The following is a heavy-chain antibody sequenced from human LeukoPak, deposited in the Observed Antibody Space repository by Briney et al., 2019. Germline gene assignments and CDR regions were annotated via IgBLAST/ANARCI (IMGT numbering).Heavy chain of an antibody. Sequence: TSETLSLTSTVSGDSISKDYYCWAWIRQPPGKGLEWIGTIYNNANTYYNPPLESRVTMSVDTSKHQISLTLTSVTAAHTAVYYCARDHIDGFNPNNWFDPWGQGTLVTVSS. D-gene: IGHD5-24*01. V-gene: IGHV4-39*07. J-gene: IGHJ5*02. CDR2: IYNNANT. CDR1: GDSISKDYYC. CDR3: ARDHIDGFNPNNWFDP.